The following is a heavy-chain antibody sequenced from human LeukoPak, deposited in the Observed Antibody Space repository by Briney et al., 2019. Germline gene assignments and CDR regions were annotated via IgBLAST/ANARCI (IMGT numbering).Heavy chain of an antibody. J-gene: IGHJ4*02. CDR3: ARDDPVEMATDY. V-gene: IGHV3-21*01. CDR1: GFTFSSYS. D-gene: IGHD5-24*01. CDR2: ISSSSSYI. Sequence: GGSLRLSCAASGFTFSSYSMNWVRQAPGKGLEWVSSISSSSSYIYYADSVKGRFTISRDNAKNSLYLQMNSLRAEDTAVYYCARDDPVEMATDYWGQGTLVTVSS.